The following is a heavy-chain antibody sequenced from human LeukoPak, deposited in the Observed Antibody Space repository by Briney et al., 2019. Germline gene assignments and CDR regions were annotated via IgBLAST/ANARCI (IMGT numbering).Heavy chain of an antibody. CDR3: ARDYGDYYYGLDV. J-gene: IGHJ6*02. V-gene: IGHV3-21*01. Sequence: GGSLRLSCAASGFTFSSYNMNWVRQAPGKGLEWVSSVTTSSSYIYYADSVKGRFTISRDNAKNSLYLQMKSLRAEDTAVYYCARDYGDYYYGLDVWGQGTTVIVSS. CDR1: GFTFSSYN. D-gene: IGHD4-17*01. CDR2: VTTSSSYI.